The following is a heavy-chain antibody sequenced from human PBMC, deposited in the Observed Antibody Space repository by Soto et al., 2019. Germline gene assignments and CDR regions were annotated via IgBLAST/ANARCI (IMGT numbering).Heavy chain of an antibody. CDR2: INPSGGST. CDR3: ARGEVVVTAADFQH. CDR1: GYTFTSYY. V-gene: IGHV1-46*01. D-gene: IGHD2-21*02. Sequence: QVQLVQSGAEVKKPWASVKVSCKASGYTFTSYYMHWVRQAPGQGLEWLGRINPSGGSTSYAQKCRGRVTMNRDTSTSTVDMELSSLRSEDTAGYCCARGEVVVTAADFQHWGQGTLVTVSS. J-gene: IGHJ1*01.